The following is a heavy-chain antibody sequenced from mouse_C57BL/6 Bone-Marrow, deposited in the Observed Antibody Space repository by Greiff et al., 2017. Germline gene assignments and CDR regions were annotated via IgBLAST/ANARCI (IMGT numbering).Heavy chain of an antibody. CDR2: ISNLAYSI. Sequence: EVMLVESGGGLVQPGGSLKLSCAASGFTFSDYGMAWVRQAPRKGPEWVAFISNLAYSIYYADTVTGRFTISRENAKNTLYLEMSSLRSEDTAMYYCARQCDGYPPYAMDYWGQGTSVTVSS. CDR1: GFTFSDYG. V-gene: IGHV5-15*01. D-gene: IGHD2-3*01. J-gene: IGHJ4*01. CDR3: ARQCDGYPPYAMDY.